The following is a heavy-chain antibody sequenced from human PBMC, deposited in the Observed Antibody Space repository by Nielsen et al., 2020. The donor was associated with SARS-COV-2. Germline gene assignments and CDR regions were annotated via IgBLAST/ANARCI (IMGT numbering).Heavy chain of an antibody. CDR3: ACSSGSYCLSTAFDY. Sequence: SETLSLTCTVSGGSISSGSYYWSWIRQPAGKGLEWIGRIYTSGSTNYNPSLKSRVTISVDTSKNQFSLKLSSVTAADTAVYYCACSSGSYCLSTAFDYWGQGTLVTVSS. CDR1: GGSISSGSYY. D-gene: IGHD1-26*01. CDR2: IYTSGST. V-gene: IGHV4-61*02. J-gene: IGHJ4*02.